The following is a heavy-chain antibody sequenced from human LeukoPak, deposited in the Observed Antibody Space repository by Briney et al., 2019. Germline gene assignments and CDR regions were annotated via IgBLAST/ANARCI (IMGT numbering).Heavy chain of an antibody. CDR1: GFTFSSYW. V-gene: IGHV3-74*01. CDR2: INSDGSST. CDR3: STGSGHAFDI. D-gene: IGHD3-10*01. Sequence: GGSLRLSCAASGFTFSSYWMHWVRQVPGKGLVWVPRINSDGSSTSYADSVKGRFTISRDNAKNTLYVQMNSLRAEDTAVYYCSTGSGHAFDIWGRGTMVTVS. J-gene: IGHJ3*02.